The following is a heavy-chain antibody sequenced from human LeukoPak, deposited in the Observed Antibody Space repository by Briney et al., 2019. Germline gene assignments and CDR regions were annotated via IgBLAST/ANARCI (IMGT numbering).Heavy chain of an antibody. V-gene: IGHV3-23*01. Sequence: GGSLRLSCAASGFTFSSYALSWVRQAPGKGLEWVSAMNNGPGATFYRDSVRGRFTISRDDSKSTLYLQMNSLRAEDTGTYYCAKTHYDLLDVWGQGTTVTVSS. D-gene: IGHD5-12*01. CDR2: MNNGPGAT. CDR3: AKTHYDLLDV. CDR1: GFTFSSYA. J-gene: IGHJ6*02.